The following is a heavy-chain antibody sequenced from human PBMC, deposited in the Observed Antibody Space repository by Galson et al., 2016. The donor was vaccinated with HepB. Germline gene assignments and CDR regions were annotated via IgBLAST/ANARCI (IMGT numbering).Heavy chain of an antibody. D-gene: IGHD2-8*01. J-gene: IGHJ4*02. Sequence: SLRLSCAASGFTIRTYAMSWFRQAPGKGLEWVAVIASGETTNYADSVKGRFTVSRDSSKNTLYLQMNSLRAEDAAVYYCAKDGCIHGICYDYWGQGVLVIVSS. CDR3: AKDGCIHGICYDY. V-gene: IGHV3-23*01. CDR1: GFTIRTYA. CDR2: IASGETT.